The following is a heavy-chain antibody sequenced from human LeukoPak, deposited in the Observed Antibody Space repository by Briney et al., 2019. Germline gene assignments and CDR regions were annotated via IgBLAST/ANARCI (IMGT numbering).Heavy chain of an antibody. V-gene: IGHV4-39*07. CDR3: ARLRDGSGPDGGLWFDP. J-gene: IGHJ5*02. CDR1: GGSITSSGYY. D-gene: IGHD3-10*01. Sequence: SETLSLTCTVSGGSITSSGYYWGWIRQPPGKGLEWIGNLYYRGNTYYNPSLKSRVTISVDTSKNQFSLKLSSVTAADTAVYYCARLRDGSGPDGGLWFDPWGQGTLVTVSS. CDR2: LYYRGNT.